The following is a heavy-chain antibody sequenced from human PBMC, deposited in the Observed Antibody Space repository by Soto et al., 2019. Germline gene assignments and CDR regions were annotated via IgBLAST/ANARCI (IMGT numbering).Heavy chain of an antibody. V-gene: IGHV5-51*01. D-gene: IGHD6-13*01. J-gene: IGHJ6*03. Sequence: PGESLKISCKGSGYSFPSYWIGWVRQMPGKGLEWMGITYPGDSDTRYSPSFQGQVTISADKSISTAYLQWSSLTASDTAMYYCARQSRYSSSWSLSNYYYYSMDVWGKGTTVTVSS. CDR1: GYSFPSYW. CDR2: TYPGDSDT. CDR3: ARQSRYSSSWSLSNYYYYSMDV.